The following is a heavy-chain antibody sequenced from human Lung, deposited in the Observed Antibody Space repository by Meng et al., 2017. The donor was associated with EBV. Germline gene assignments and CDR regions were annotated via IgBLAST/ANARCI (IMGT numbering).Heavy chain of an antibody. J-gene: IGHJ4*02. D-gene: IGHD6-6*01. CDR2: IYWDDDN. Sequence: LNASCPPLATPTTPLPLTCTFAGFSLNTRGVGVGWIRQPPGKALEWLALIYWDDDNRYSPSLKSRLTITKDTSKNQVVLTMTNMDPADTGTYFCAHLIAARPFDYWGQGSLVTVSS. CDR3: AHLIAARPFDY. CDR1: GFSLNTRGVG. V-gene: IGHV2-5*02.